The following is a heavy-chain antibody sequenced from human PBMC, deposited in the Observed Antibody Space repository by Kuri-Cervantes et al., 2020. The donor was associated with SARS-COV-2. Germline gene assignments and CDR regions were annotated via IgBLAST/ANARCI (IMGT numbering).Heavy chain of an antibody. Sequence: GGSLRLSCAASGVTFSSYAMHWVRQAPGKGLEWVAVISYDGSNKYYADSVKGRFTISRDNSKNTLYLQMNSLRAEDTAVYYCARDRYWGPQYYYYYMDVWGKGTTVTVSS. V-gene: IGHV3-30-3*01. CDR3: ARDRYWGPQYYYYYMDV. CDR1: GVTFSSYA. D-gene: IGHD7-27*01. CDR2: ISYDGSNK. J-gene: IGHJ6*03.